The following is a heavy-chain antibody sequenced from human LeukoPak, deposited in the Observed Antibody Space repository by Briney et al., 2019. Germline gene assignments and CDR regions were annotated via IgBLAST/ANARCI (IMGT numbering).Heavy chain of an antibody. CDR3: AKDRTVGYSSGWSDY. J-gene: IGHJ4*02. CDR2: ISGSGGST. Sequence: GGSLRLSCAASGFTFSSYAMSWVRQAPGKGLEWVSAISGSGGSTYYADSVKGRFTISRDNSKNTLYLQMNSLRAEDTAVYYCAKDRTVGYSSGWSDYWGQGTLVPVSS. V-gene: IGHV3-23*01. D-gene: IGHD6-19*01. CDR1: GFTFSSYA.